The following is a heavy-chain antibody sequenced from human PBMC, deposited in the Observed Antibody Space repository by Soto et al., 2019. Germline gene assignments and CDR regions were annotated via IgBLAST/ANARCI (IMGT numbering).Heavy chain of an antibody. J-gene: IGHJ4*02. D-gene: IGHD2-2*01. CDR2: INPSGGST. CDR3: ARRYCISASCTLDY. V-gene: IGHV1-46*01. CDR1: GYTFTSYY. Sequence: ASVKVSCKASGYTFTSYYIHWVRQAPGQGLEWMGLINPSGGSTTYAQKFQGRVSMTRDTSTSTVYMDLSSLRSEDTAMYYCARRYCISASCTLDYWGQGTLDTGSS.